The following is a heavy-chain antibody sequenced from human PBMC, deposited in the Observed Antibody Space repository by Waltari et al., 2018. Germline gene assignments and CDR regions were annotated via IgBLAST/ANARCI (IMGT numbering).Heavy chain of an antibody. Sequence: EVQLLESGGGLVQPGGSLRLSCAASGFTFISYAMTWVRPAPGKGLEWVSSICCPALTPFYAASVKGRFSVSRDNSKNTLYLQINGLRADDTAVYYCAKAGGIAAAEFQFDFWGRGTLVTVSS. V-gene: IGHV3-23*01. CDR3: AKAGGIAAAEFQFDF. CDR1: GFTFISYA. D-gene: IGHD6-13*01. J-gene: IGHJ4*02. CDR2: ICCPALTP.